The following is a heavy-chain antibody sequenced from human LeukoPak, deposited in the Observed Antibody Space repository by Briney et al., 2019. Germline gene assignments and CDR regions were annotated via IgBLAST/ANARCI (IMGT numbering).Heavy chain of an antibody. V-gene: IGHV3-20*04. D-gene: IGHD3-22*01. CDR3: ASKHYDSSGLDY. J-gene: IGHJ4*02. CDR2: INWNGGST. CDR1: GFTFDDYG. Sequence: TGGSLRLSCAASGFTFDDYGMSCVRQAPGKGLEWVSGINWNGGSTGYADSVKGRFTISRDNAKNSLYLQMNSLRAEDTALYYCASKHYDSSGLDYWGQGTLVTVSS.